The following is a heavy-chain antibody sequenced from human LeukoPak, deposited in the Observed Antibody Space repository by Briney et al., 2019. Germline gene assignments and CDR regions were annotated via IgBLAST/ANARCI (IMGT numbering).Heavy chain of an antibody. V-gene: IGHV4-39*01. Sequence: SETLSLTCTVSGGSISGSFSYWGWIRQPPGKGLEWIGSIYYSGSTYYNPSLESRVTISVDTSKNQFSLKLTSVSAADTAVYYCARRHKWVLWGQGTLVTVSS. J-gene: IGHJ4*02. D-gene: IGHD1-26*01. CDR1: GGSISGSFSY. CDR3: ARRHKWVL. CDR2: IYYSGST.